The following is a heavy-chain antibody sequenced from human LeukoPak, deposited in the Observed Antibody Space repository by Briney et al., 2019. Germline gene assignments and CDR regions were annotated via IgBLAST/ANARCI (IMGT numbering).Heavy chain of an antibody. Sequence: GGSLRLSCAASGFTFSSYSMNWVRQAPGKGLEWVSSISSSSSYIYYADSVKGRFTISRDNAKNSLYLQMNSLRAEDTAVYYCARGSYYDFWSGYRGCDYWGQGTLVTVSS. CDR3: ARGSYYDFWSGYRGCDY. CDR1: GFTFSSYS. D-gene: IGHD3-3*01. CDR2: ISSSSSYI. V-gene: IGHV3-21*01. J-gene: IGHJ4*02.